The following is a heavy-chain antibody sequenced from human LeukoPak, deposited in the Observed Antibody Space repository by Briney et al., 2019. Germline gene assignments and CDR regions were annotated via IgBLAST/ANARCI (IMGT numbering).Heavy chain of an antibody. V-gene: IGHV3-30-3*01. Sequence: QPGRSLRLSCAASGFTFSSYAMHWVRQAPGKGLEWVAVISYDGSNKYYADSVKGRFTISRDNSKNSLYLQMNSLRAEDTAVYYCARRFQPGTDLFGMDVWGQGTTVTVSS. CDR3: ARRFQPGTDLFGMDV. J-gene: IGHJ6*02. CDR2: ISYDGSNK. D-gene: IGHD6-13*01. CDR1: GFTFSSYA.